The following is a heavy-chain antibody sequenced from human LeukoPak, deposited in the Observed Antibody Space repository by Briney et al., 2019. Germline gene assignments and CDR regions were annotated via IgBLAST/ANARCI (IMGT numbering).Heavy chain of an antibody. V-gene: IGHV3-7*01. D-gene: IGHD4-17*01. CDR3: ARAPGEGWFDP. Sequence: PGRSLRLSCAASGFTFSSYAMHWVRQAPGKGLEWVASIKQDGSEKYYVDSVKGRFTISRGNAKNSLYLQMNSLRAEDTALYYCARAPGEGWFDPWGQGTLVTVSS. CDR2: IKQDGSEK. J-gene: IGHJ5*02. CDR1: GFTFSSYA.